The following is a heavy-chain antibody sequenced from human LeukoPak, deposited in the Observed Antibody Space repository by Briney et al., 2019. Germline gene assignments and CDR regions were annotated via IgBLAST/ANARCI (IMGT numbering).Heavy chain of an antibody. V-gene: IGHV3-53*01. CDR2: MNNEGST. J-gene: IGHJ3*02. Sequence: GGSLRLSCAASGLTVSSSYMSWVRQAPGKGLEWVSTMNNEGSTNYADSMKGRFTISRDNSKKTLYLQVNSLRAEDTAMYYCARNTLFAFDIWGQGTMVTVSS. CDR1: GLTVSSSY. CDR3: ARNTLFAFDI. D-gene: IGHD2-15*01.